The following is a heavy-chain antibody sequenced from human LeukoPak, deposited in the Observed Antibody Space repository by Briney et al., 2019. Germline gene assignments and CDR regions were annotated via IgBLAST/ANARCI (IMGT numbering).Heavy chain of an antibody. J-gene: IGHJ4*02. CDR1: GYTLTELS. V-gene: IGHV1-24*01. CDR3: ATDLVSMVRGVIAGFDY. Sequence: GASVKVSCKVSGYTLTELSMHWVRQAPGKGLEWMGGFDPEDGVTIYAQKFQGRVTMTEDTSTDTAYMELSSLRSEDTAVYYCATDLVSMVRGVIAGFDYWGQGTLVTVSS. CDR2: FDPEDGVT. D-gene: IGHD3-10*01.